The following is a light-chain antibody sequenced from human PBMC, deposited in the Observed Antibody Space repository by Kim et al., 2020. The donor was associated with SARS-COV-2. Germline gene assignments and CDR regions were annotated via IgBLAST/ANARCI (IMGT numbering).Light chain of an antibody. CDR3: QQTYSTPWT. V-gene: IGKV1-39*01. CDR1: QSISSY. CDR2: AAS. J-gene: IGKJ1*01. Sequence: ASVGDRVTITCRASQSISSYLNWYQQKPGKAPKLLIYAASSLQSGVPSSFSGSGSGTDFTLTISSLQPEHFATYYCQQTYSTPWTFGQGTKVDIK.